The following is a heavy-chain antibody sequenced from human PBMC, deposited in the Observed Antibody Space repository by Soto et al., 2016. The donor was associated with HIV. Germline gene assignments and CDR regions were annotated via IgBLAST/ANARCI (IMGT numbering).Heavy chain of an antibody. CDR1: GYAFTGFY. Sequence: QVQLVQSGTEVKKPGASVKVSCKASGYAFTGFYIHWVRQAPGQRLEWMGWINPNSGDTHYAQKFQGRVTMTRDTSIRTVYMELSRLRSDDTAVYYCARVGSGILSGSRGDAFDIWGQGTMVTVSS. J-gene: IGHJ3*02. CDR2: INPNSGDT. V-gene: IGHV1-2*02. D-gene: IGHD2-15*01. CDR3: ARVGSGILSGSRGDAFDI.